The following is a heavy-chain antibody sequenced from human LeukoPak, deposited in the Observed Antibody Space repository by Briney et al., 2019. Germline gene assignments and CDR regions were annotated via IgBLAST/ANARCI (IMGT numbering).Heavy chain of an antibody. CDR3: ARISSSNWYNERGAFDV. J-gene: IGHJ3*01. Sequence: PSETLSLTCTVSGGSISSYYWSWVRQPPGKGLEWIGFVYYTGSTNYSPSLKSRVTISVDTSKNQFSLKLRSVTAADTAVYYCARISSSNWYNERGAFDVWGQGTMVTVSS. CDR1: GGSISSYY. CDR2: VYYTGST. D-gene: IGHD6-13*01. V-gene: IGHV4-59*01.